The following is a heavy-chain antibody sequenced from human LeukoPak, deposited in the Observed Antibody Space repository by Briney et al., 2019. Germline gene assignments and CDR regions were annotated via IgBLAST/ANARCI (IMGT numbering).Heavy chain of an antibody. J-gene: IGHJ6*03. CDR1: GYTFTSYH. D-gene: IGHD3-9*01. CDR3: ARAAGGYFDWLSAYYYYYMDV. V-gene: IGHV1-46*01. Sequence: ASVKVSCKASGYTFTSYHMHWVRQAPGQGLEWMGIINPSGGTTNYAQKFRGRVTMTTDTSTSTAYMELRSLRSDDTAVYYCARAAGGYFDWLSAYYYYYMDVWGKGTTVTVSS. CDR2: INPSGGTT.